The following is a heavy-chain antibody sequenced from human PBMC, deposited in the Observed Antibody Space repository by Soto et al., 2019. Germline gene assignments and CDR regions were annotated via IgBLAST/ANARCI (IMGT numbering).Heavy chain of an antibody. Sequence: GASVKVSCKASGYTFTSYGISWVRQAPGQGLEWMGWISAYNGNTNYAQKLQGRVTMTRDTSTSIVYMELSSLRSEDTAVYYCARNIYAGDYWGQGTLVTVS. D-gene: IGHD3-16*01. J-gene: IGHJ4*02. CDR3: ARNIYAGDY. CDR2: ISAYNGNT. V-gene: IGHV1-18*01. CDR1: GYTFTSYG.